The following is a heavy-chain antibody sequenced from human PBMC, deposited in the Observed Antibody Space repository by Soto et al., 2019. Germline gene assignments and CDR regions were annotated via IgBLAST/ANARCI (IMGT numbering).Heavy chain of an antibody. CDR2: IYYSGSI. J-gene: IGHJ4*01. CDR1: GDMMSRLS. V-gene: IGHV4-59*01. CDR3: AKSLWATSGSKTPY. D-gene: IGHD3-10*01. Sequence: SGDMMSRLSWSGLRQPPGKGLEWIGYIYYSGSINYNPSLKSRVTISVDPSKNQFSLRLSSVTAADTAVYYCAKSLWATSGSKTPYWAHGPL.